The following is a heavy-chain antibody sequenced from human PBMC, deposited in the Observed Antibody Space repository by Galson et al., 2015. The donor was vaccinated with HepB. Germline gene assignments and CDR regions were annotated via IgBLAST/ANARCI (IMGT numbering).Heavy chain of an antibody. CDR1: FTFSNAW. J-gene: IGHJ4*02. CDR3: ITRQSLAVTGMIPY. CDR2: IKRKIDGGTT. V-gene: IGHV3-15*01. D-gene: IGHD6-19*01. Sequence: FTFSNAWMNWVRQAPGKGLEWVGRIKRKIDGGTTDYAAPVKGRFTISRDDSKNTLYLQMNSLKTEDTAVYFCITRQSLAVTGMIPYWGQGTLVTVSS.